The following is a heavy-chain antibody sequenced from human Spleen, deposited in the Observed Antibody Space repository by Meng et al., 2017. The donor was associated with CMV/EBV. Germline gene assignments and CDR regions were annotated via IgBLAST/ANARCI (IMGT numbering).Heavy chain of an antibody. Sequence: GGSLRLSCAASGFSFGDYAMCWVRQAPGKGLEWVAFIRSNGGDKFYGDSVKGRFTISRDNSKNTLYLQMSSLRVEDTAVYYCARGGPLLKVPGYWGQGTLVTVSS. D-gene: IGHD2-15*01. J-gene: IGHJ4*02. CDR2: IRSNGGDK. V-gene: IGHV3-30*02. CDR1: GFSFGDYA. CDR3: ARGGPLLKVPGY.